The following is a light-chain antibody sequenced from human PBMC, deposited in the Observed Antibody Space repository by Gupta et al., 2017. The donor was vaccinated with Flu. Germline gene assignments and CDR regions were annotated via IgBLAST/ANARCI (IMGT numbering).Light chain of an antibody. CDR1: SSDVGGYNF. Sequence: QSALTHPASVSGSPGQSITISCTGTSSDVGGYNFVSWYQQRPGKAPKLMIYEVSNRPPGVSSRFSGSKSGNTASLTISGLQADDEADYYCSSYTSSSTPYAFGTGTKVTVL. CDR3: SSYTSSSTPYA. CDR2: EVS. V-gene: IGLV2-14*01. J-gene: IGLJ1*01.